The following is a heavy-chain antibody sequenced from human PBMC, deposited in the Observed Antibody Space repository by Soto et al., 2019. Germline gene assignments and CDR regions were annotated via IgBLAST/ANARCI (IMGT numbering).Heavy chain of an antibody. CDR2: IYYTGRT. J-gene: IGHJ4*02. D-gene: IGHD2-2*01. Sequence: QLQESGPGLVKPLQTLSLTCTVSGGSIRSGGYDWTWIRQLPGRGLEWIGSIYYTGRTYYNPSLRSRFSRSVDTSKNQFSLEVNSVTAADTAVYYCARANEVPAGLGLYCFDYWGQGSLLTVSS. V-gene: IGHV4-31*03. CDR1: GGSIRSGGYD. CDR3: ARANEVPAGLGLYCFDY.